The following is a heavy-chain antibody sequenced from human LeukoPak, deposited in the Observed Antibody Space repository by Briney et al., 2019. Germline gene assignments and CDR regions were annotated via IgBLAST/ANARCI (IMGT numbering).Heavy chain of an antibody. Sequence: GGSLRVSCAASGLTVSKNYMSWVRQAPGKGLESVSVIYSGGSTYYADSVRGRFTISRDNSKNTLYLQMNSLRVEDTAVYYCARVGGHWGQGTLVTVSS. J-gene: IGHJ4*02. D-gene: IGHD3-10*01. CDR1: GLTVSKNY. CDR3: ARVGGH. V-gene: IGHV3-53*01. CDR2: IYSGGST.